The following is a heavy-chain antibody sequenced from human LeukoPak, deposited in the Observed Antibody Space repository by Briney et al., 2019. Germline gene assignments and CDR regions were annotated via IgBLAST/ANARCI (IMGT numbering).Heavy chain of an antibody. Sequence: SETLSLTCTVSGGSISSYYWSWIRQPPGKGLEWIGYIYYSGSTNYNPSLKSRVTISVDTSKNQFSLKLSSVTAADTAVYYCARGLSSGYSYGFDHWGQGTLVTVSS. V-gene: IGHV4-59*13. CDR1: GGSISSYY. J-gene: IGHJ4*02. D-gene: IGHD5-18*01. CDR2: IYYSGST. CDR3: ARGLSSGYSYGFDH.